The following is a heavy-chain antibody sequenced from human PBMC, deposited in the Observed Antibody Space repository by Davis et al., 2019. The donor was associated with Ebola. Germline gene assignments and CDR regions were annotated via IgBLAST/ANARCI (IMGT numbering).Heavy chain of an antibody. CDR1: GFTFSSYG. D-gene: IGHD6-13*01. CDR2: ISYDGSNK. CDR3: ARDTSIAAEGIDS. J-gene: IGHJ4*02. V-gene: IGHV3-30*03. Sequence: GESLKISCAASGFTFSSYGMHWVRQAPGKGLEWVAVISYDGSNKYYADSVKGRFTISRDNSKNTLYLEMNSLRAEDTAVYYCARDTSIAAEGIDSWGQGTQVTVSS.